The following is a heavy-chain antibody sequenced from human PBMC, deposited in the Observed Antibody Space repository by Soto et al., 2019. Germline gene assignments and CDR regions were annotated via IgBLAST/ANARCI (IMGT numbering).Heavy chain of an antibody. CDR1: GFTFGDYA. J-gene: IGHJ1*01. CDR3: TRDQSGSGGSCYPEYFQH. CDR2: IRRKAYGGTT. D-gene: IGHD2-15*01. V-gene: IGHV3-49*04. Sequence: GGSLRLSCTASGFTFGDYAMSWVRQAPGKGLEWVGFIRRKAYGGTTEYAASVKGRFTISRDDSKSIAYLQMKSLKIEDTAVYYCTRDQSGSGGSCYPEYFQHWGQGTLVTVSS.